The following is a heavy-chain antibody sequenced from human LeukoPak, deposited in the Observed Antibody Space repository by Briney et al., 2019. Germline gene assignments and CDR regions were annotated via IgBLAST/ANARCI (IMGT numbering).Heavy chain of an antibody. V-gene: IGHV3-23*01. CDR1: GFTFSSYA. CDR3: AKEGRSGSLGKLFDY. Sequence: GGSLRLSCAASGFTFSSYAMSWVRQAPGKGLAWVSAISRGGGSTYFAASVKGRFTISRDNSNNTLFLQMNSLRAEDTALYYCAKEGRSGSLGKLFDYWGQGTLVTVSS. D-gene: IGHD3-3*01. J-gene: IGHJ4*02. CDR2: ISRGGGST.